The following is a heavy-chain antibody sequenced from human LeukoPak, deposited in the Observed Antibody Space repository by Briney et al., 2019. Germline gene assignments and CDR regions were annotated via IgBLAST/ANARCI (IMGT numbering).Heavy chain of an antibody. D-gene: IGHD3-16*01. J-gene: IGHJ4*02. V-gene: IGHV3-66*01. CDR1: GFTVRATL. CDR2: IYRGGST. Sequence: PGGSLRLPVTASGFTVRATLMSWVGQAPGKGLEWVSVIYRGGSTYYADSVEGRFTISRDSSKNTLYLQMYSLRVEDTALYYCARVRGSAHYWPQGHLVTVSS. CDR3: ARVRGSAHY.